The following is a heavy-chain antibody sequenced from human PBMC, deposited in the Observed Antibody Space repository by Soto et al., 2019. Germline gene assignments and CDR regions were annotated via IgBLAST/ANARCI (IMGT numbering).Heavy chain of an antibody. V-gene: IGHV3-7*05. CDR1: GFTFSSYW. D-gene: IGHD6-13*01. CDR3: ARKGYSSSWPTRNWFDP. CDR2: IKQDGSEK. J-gene: IGHJ5*02. Sequence: EVQLVESGGGLVQPGGSLRLSCAASGFTFSSYWMSWVRQAPGKGLEWVANIKQDGSEKYYVDSVKGRFTISRDNAKNSLYLQMNSLRAEDTAVYYCARKGYSSSWPTRNWFDPWGQGTLVTVSS.